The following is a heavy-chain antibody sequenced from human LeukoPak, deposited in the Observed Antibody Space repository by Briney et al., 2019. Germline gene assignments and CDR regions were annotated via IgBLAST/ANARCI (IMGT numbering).Heavy chain of an antibody. Sequence: SETLSLTCTVSGGSISSGDYYWSWIRQPPGKGLEWIGYIYYSGSTYYNPSLKSRVTISVDTSKNQFSLKLSSVTAADTAVYYCARVAYDSSGYYDVYYFDYWGQGTLVTVSS. J-gene: IGHJ4*02. CDR2: IYYSGST. CDR3: ARVAYDSSGYYDVYYFDY. V-gene: IGHV4-30-4*01. CDR1: GGSISSGDYY. D-gene: IGHD3-22*01.